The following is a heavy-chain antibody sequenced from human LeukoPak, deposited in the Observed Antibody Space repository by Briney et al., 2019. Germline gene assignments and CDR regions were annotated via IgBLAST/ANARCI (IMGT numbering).Heavy chain of an antibody. Sequence: ASVKVSCKASGYTFTSYGISWVRQAPGQGLEWMGWISAYNGNTSYAQKLQGRVTMTTDTSTSTAYMELRSLRSDDTAVYYCARAGTWSYDYVWGSYRYNFDYWGQGTLVTVSS. D-gene: IGHD3-16*02. CDR2: ISAYNGNT. CDR3: ARAGTWSYDYVWGSYRYNFDY. J-gene: IGHJ4*02. V-gene: IGHV1-18*01. CDR1: GYTFTSYG.